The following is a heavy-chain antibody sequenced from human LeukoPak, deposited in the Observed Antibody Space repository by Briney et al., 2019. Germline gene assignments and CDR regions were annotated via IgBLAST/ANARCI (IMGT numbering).Heavy chain of an antibody. V-gene: IGHV4-4*07. CDR3: ARHFPIDSSGAFDI. J-gene: IGHJ3*02. D-gene: IGHD3-22*01. CDR1: GGSISSYY. Sequence: SETLSLTCTVSGGSISSYYWSWIRQPAGKGLEWIGRIYTSGSTNYNPSLKSRVTISVDTSKNQFSLKLSSVTAADTAVYYCARHFPIDSSGAFDIWGQGTMVTVS. CDR2: IYTSGST.